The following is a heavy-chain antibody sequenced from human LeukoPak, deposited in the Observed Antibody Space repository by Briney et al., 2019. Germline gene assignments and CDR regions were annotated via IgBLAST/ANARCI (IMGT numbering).Heavy chain of an antibody. V-gene: IGHV4-38-2*02. J-gene: IGHJ3*02. CDR1: GYSISSGYY. D-gene: IGHD1-1*01. Sequence: SETLSLTCTVSGYSISSGYYWGCIRQPPGKGLAWTGSIDHSGSTYYNPSLKSRITISVDTSKNQFSLNLISVTAADTAVYYCARDTTGTDSFDIWGQGTMVSVSS. CDR3: ARDTTGTDSFDI. CDR2: IDHSGST.